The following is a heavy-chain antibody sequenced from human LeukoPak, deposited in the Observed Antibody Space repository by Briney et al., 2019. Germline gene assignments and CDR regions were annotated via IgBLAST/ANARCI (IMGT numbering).Heavy chain of an antibody. CDR1: GGSISSSY. J-gene: IGHJ3*02. V-gene: IGHV4-59*01. CDR3: ARVIKSIHAFDI. Sequence: ASETLSLTCSVSGGSISSSYWSWIRQPPGKGLEWIGNIDYSGRSSYNPSLKSRLTISIDTPKTQFSLKLRSVTAADTAVYYCARVIKSIHAFDIWGQGTMVTVSS. D-gene: IGHD6-6*01. CDR2: IDYSGRS.